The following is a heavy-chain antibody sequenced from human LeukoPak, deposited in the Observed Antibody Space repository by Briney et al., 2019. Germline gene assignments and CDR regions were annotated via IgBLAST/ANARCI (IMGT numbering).Heavy chain of an antibody. J-gene: IGHJ5*02. V-gene: IGHV1-2*02. CDR1: GYPFTGYY. CDR2: INPNSGGT. Sequence: ASVKVSCKASGYPFTGYYMHWVRQAPGQGLEWMGWINPNSGGTNYAQKFQGRVTMTRDTSISTAYMELSRLRSDDTAVYYCARSELAYCGGDCYDWFDPWGQGTLVTVSS. CDR3: ARSELAYCGGDCYDWFDP. D-gene: IGHD2-21*02.